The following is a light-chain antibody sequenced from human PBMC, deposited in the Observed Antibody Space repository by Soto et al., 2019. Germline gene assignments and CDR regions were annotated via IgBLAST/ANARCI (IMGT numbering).Light chain of an antibody. CDR3: GTWDSSLTGNVI. CDR2: DNN. CDR1: SSNIGNNF. Sequence: QSVLTQPPSVSAAPGQRVTISCSGSSSNIGNNFVSWYQQLPGTAPKLLIYDNNKRPSGIPDRFSGSKSGTSATLDITGLQTGDEADYFCGTWDSSLTGNVIFGGGTKLTVL. J-gene: IGLJ2*01. V-gene: IGLV1-51*01.